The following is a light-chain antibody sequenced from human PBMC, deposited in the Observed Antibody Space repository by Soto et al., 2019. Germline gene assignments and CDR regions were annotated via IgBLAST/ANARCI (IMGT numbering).Light chain of an antibody. V-gene: IGLV2-14*01. CDR2: EVS. J-gene: IGLJ2*01. CDR1: SSDVGGYNY. Sequence: QSVLTQYASVSGSPGQSITISCTGTSSDVGGYNYVSWYQQHPDKAPKLIIFEVSHRPSGVSNRFSGSKSGNTASLTISGRQAEDEADYYCTSYTRSRNLLFGGGTKLTVL. CDR3: TSYTRSRNLL.